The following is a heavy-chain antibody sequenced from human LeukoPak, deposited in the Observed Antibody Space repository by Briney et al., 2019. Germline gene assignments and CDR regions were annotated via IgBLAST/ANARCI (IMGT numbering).Heavy chain of an antibody. CDR2: ISSSSSYI. J-gene: IGHJ4*02. V-gene: IGHV3-21*01. CDR1: GFTFSSYS. Sequence: SGGSLRLSCAGSGFTFSSYSMNWVRQAPGKGMKWVSSISSSSSYIYYADSVKGRFTISRDNAKNSLYLQMNSLRAEDTAVYYCARVDIAAAGDFDYWGQGTLVTVSS. CDR3: ARVDIAAAGDFDY. D-gene: IGHD6-13*01.